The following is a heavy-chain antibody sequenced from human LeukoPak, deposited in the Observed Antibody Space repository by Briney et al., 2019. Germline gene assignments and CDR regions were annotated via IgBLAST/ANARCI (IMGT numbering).Heavy chain of an antibody. D-gene: IGHD3-22*01. V-gene: IGHV4-59*01. J-gene: IGHJ2*01. CDR1: GGSISSYY. CDR2: IYYGGTT. Sequence: AETLSLICTVSGGSISSYYWSWIRQPPGKGLEWIVYIYYGGTTNYHPSLKSRVTISVDTSNNQFSLKLGSVTAADTAVYYSARGGPGGYYSSTLWYFDLWGRGTLVTVSS. CDR3: ARGGPGGYYSSTLWYFDL.